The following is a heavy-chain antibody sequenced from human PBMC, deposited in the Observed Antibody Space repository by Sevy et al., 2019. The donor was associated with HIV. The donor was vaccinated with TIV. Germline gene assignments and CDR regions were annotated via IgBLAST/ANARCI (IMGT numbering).Heavy chain of an antibody. CDR3: AREGDTVLVPTAVDAFDF. Sequence: GGSLRLSCAASGFTFSNYWMHWVRQAPGKGLVWVSRIKTDGSSRDSADSVKGRFFISRDNAKDLVYLQMDSLRAEDTAVYYCAREGDTVLVPTAVDAFDFWDQGTMVTVSS. J-gene: IGHJ3*01. D-gene: IGHD2-2*01. CDR1: GFTFSNYW. CDR2: IKTDGSSR. V-gene: IGHV3-74*01.